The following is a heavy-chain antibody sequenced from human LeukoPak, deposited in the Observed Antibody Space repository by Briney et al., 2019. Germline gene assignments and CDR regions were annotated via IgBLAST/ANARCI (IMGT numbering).Heavy chain of an antibody. D-gene: IGHD3-22*01. CDR2: IYHSGST. CDR3: ARGDSSGYDNPTIAFDI. Sequence: PSETLCLTCAVSGGSISGSNWWSWVRRPPGKGREWIGAIYHSGSTNYKPSLRSGGTISVEKSQNQFSLQLRSVPAPDTAVYYSARGDSSGYDNPTIAFDIRGQGTMVTVSS. CDR1: GGSISGSNW. V-gene: IGHV4-4*02. J-gene: IGHJ3*02.